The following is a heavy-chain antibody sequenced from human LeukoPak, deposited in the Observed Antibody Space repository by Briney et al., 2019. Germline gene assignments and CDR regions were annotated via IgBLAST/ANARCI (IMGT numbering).Heavy chain of an antibody. CDR2: ISAYNGNT. D-gene: IGHD2-2*01. Sequence: ASVKVSCKASGYTFTSYGISWVRQAPGQGLEWMGWISAYNGNTNYAQKLQGRVTMTTDTSTSTAYMELRSLRSDDTAVYYCARDTPLHCSSTSCYEYNWFDPWGQGTLVTVSS. CDR1: GYTFTSYG. V-gene: IGHV1-18*01. J-gene: IGHJ5*02. CDR3: ARDTPLHCSSTSCYEYNWFDP.